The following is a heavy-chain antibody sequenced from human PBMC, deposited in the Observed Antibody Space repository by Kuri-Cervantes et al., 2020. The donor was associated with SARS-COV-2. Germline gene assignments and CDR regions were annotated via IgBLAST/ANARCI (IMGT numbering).Heavy chain of an antibody. CDR2: ISADGNTS. J-gene: IGHJ4*02. CDR3: AKDILKGEPFDY. V-gene: IGHV3-43*02. D-gene: IGHD3-16*01. CDR1: GFTFSDYA. Sequence: GESLKISCEASGFTFSDYAMQWVRQVPGKGLQWVSLISADGNTSYYADSVKGRFTVSRDNSKNSLYLQMNSLRTEDTALYYCAKDILKGEPFDYWGQGTLTVSS.